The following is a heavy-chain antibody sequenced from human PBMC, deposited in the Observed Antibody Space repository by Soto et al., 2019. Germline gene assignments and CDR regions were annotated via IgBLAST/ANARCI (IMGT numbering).Heavy chain of an antibody. Sequence: GGSLRLSCAASGFSFSNYAMNWVRQAPGKGLEWVSGISGSGGSSYSADSVKGRFTISRDYSKNTLSLQMNSLRGEYTAMYYSAKSSSGIITICYYGMEVGGKGTTV. V-gene: IGHV3-23*01. J-gene: IGHJ6*04. CDR2: ISGSGGSS. CDR3: AKSSSGIITICYYGMEV. CDR1: GFSFSNYA. D-gene: IGHD3-9*01.